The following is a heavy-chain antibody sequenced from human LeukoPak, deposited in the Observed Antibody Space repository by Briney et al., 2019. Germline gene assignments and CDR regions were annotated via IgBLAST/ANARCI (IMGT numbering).Heavy chain of an antibody. J-gene: IGHJ4*02. D-gene: IGHD5-24*01. CDR3: ARGDLDY. CDR2: IYTSGST. CDR1: GGSISSGSYY. Sequence: PSQTLSLTRTVSGGSISSGSYYWSWIRQPAGKGLEWIGRIYTSGSTNYNPSLKSRVTISVDTSKNQFSLKLSSVTAADTAVYYCARGDLDYWGQGTLVTVSS. V-gene: IGHV4-61*02.